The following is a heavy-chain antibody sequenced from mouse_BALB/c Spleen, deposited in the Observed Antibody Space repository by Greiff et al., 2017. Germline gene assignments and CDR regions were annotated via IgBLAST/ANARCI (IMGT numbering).Heavy chain of an antibody. CDR3: ARAYSDY. Sequence: VKLQQSGAELARPGASVKLSCKASGYTFTSYWMQWVKQRPGQGLEWIGAIYPGDGDTRYTQKFKGKATLTADKSSSTAYMQLSSLASEDSAVYYCARAYSDYWGQGTTLTVSS. V-gene: IGHV1-87*01. CDR2: IYPGDGDT. CDR1: GYTFTSYW. J-gene: IGHJ2*01.